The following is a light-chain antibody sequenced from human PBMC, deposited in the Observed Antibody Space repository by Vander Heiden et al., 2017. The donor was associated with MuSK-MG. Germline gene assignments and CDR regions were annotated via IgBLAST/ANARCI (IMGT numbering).Light chain of an antibody. CDR1: QSISSY. CDR3: QQSDSTPWT. V-gene: IGKV1-39*01. CDR2: AES. J-gene: IGKJ1*01. Sequence: DIQMTQSPSSLSASVGDRVTITCRASQSISSYLNWYQQKPGKAPKLLIYAESSLQSGVPSRFSGSGSGTDFTLTISSLQPEDFATYYCQQSDSTPWTFGQGTKVEIK.